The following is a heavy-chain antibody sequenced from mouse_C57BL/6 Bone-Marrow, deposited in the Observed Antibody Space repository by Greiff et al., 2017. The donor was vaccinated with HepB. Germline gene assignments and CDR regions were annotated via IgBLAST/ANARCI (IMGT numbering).Heavy chain of an antibody. V-gene: IGHV5-9*01. Sequence: EVHLVESGGGLVKPGGSLKLSCAASGFTFSSYTMSWVRQTPEKRLEWVATISGGGGNTYYPDSVKGRFTISRDNAKNTLYLQMSSLRSEDTALYYCARLGYDYDNYLDYWGQGTTLTVSS. D-gene: IGHD2-4*01. CDR1: GFTFSSYT. CDR3: ARLGYDYDNYLDY. CDR2: ISGGGGNT. J-gene: IGHJ2*01.